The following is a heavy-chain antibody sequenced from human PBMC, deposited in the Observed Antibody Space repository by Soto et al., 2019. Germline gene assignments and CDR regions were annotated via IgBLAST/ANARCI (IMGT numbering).Heavy chain of an antibody. CDR2: INHSGST. J-gene: IGHJ1*01. Sequence: SETLSLTCAVYGGSFSGYYWSWIRQPPGKGLEWIGEINHSGSTNYNPSLKSRVTISVDTSKNQFSLKLSSVTAADTAVYYCARGGGRYFGGGSCYSAEFSQHGGRGTWVPVSP. CDR3: ARGGGRYFGGGSCYSAEFSQH. D-gene: IGHD2-15*01. CDR1: GGSFSGYY. V-gene: IGHV4-34*01.